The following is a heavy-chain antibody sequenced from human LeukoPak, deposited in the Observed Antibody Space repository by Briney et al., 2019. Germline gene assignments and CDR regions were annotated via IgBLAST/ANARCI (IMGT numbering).Heavy chain of an antibody. J-gene: IGHJ4*02. D-gene: IGHD3-16*02. CDR2: INDSGST. V-gene: IGHV4-34*01. CDR3: ARSYDYLWGSHRYTPTFDS. CDR1: GGSFSGYY. Sequence: PSETLSLTCAVYGGSFSGYYWNWIRQAPEKGLEWIGGINDSGSTNYNPSLKSRVTMSVDTSRNQFSLRLSSVTAADTAVYYCARSYDYLWGSHRYTPTFDSWGQGTTVTVSS.